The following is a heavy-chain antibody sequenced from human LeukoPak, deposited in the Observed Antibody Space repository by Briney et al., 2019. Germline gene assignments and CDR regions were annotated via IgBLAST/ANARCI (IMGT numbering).Heavy chain of an antibody. CDR3: ARQGPTWPFDY. J-gene: IGHJ4*02. CDR1: GDSVSSNRVA. CDR2: TYYRSKWYT. V-gene: IGHV6-1*01. D-gene: IGHD5-24*01. Sequence: SQTLSLTCALSGDSVSSNRVAWNWIRQSPSRGLEWLGRTYYRSKWYTDYAISVKSRITINPDTSKNQFSLQLNSVSTEDTAVFYCARQGPTWPFDYWGQGIQVTVSS.